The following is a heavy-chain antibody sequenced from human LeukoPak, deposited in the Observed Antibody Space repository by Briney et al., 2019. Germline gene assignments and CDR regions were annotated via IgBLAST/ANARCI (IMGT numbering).Heavy chain of an antibody. CDR2: INWNGGST. V-gene: IGHV3-20*04. D-gene: IGHD2-15*01. CDR3: AKDKVVVAGFDY. J-gene: IGHJ4*02. CDR1: GFTFDDHG. Sequence: GGSLRLSCAASGFTFDDHGMNWVRQAPGKGLEWVSGINWNGGSTFYADSVKGRFTISRDNSKNTLYLQMDSLRVDDTAVYFCAKDKVVVAGFDYWGPGTLVTVSA.